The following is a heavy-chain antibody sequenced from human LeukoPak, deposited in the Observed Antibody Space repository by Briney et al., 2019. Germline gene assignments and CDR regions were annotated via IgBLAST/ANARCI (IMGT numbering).Heavy chain of an antibody. CDR1: GYSFTSYW. Sequence: GESLKISCKGSGYSFTSYWIGWVRQMPGKGLEWMGIIYPGDSDTRYSPSFQGQVTISADKSISTAYLQWSSLKASDTAMYYCASSLFSGDFWSGSRGNDAFDIWGQGTMVTVSS. CDR3: ASSLFSGDFWSGSRGNDAFDI. CDR2: IYPGDSDT. J-gene: IGHJ3*02. V-gene: IGHV5-51*01. D-gene: IGHD3-3*01.